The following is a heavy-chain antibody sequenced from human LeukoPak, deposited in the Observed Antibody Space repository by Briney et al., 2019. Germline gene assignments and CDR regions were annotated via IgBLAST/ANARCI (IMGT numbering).Heavy chain of an antibody. CDR1: GSTFSNYW. J-gene: IGHJ5*02. Sequence: RPGGSLRLSRVASGSTFSNYWMHWVRQPPGKGLVWVSRIYADGRTTNYADSVKGRFTISRDNAKNTVYLEMNSLSVEDTATHYCIRDFRSADLWGQGTLVTVTS. CDR2: IYADGRTT. CDR3: IRDFRSADL. V-gene: IGHV3-74*01.